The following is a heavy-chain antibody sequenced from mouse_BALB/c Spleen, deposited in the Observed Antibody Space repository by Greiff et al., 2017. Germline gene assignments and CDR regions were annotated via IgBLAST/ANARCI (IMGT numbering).Heavy chain of an antibody. D-gene: IGHD1-2*01. CDR3: ARDQIHYYGYNYFDY. V-gene: IGHV2-9*02. CDR2: IWAGGST. J-gene: IGHJ2*01. CDR1: GFSLTSYG. Sequence: QVQLKESGPGLVAPSQSLSITCTVSGFSLTSYGVHWVRQPPGKGLEWLGVIWAGGSTNYNSALMSRLSISKDNSKSQVFLKMNSLQTDDTAMYYCARDQIHYYGYNYFDYWGQGTTLTVSS.